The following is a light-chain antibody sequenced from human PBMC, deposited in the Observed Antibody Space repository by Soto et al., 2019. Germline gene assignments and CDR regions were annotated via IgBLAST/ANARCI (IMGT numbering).Light chain of an antibody. CDR1: QGVSSN. V-gene: IGKV3-15*01. CDR3: QQYNNWPSWT. J-gene: IGKJ1*01. Sequence: EIVMTQSPSTLSVSPGERVTLSCRASQGVSSNLAWYQQKPGQAPRLLIYGASTRATGIPSRFSGSGSGTEFTLTISSLQSEDFAVYYCQQYNNWPSWTFGQGTKVEIK. CDR2: GAS.